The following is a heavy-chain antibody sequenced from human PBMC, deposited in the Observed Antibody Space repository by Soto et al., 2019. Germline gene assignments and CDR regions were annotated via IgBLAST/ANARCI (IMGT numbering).Heavy chain of an antibody. CDR3: ASYKAYCTNGVCYLQGAFDI. Sequence: SLRLSCAASGFTVSSNYMSWVRQAPGKGLEWVSVIYSGGSTYYADSVKGRFTISRDNSKNTLYLQMNSLRAEDTAVYYCASYKAYCTNGVCYLQGAFDIWGQGTMVTVS. CDR1: GFTVSSNY. D-gene: IGHD2-8*01. V-gene: IGHV3-53*01. J-gene: IGHJ3*02. CDR2: IYSGGST.